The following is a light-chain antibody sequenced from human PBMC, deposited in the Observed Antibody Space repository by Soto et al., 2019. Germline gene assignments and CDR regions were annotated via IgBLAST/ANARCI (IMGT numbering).Light chain of an antibody. CDR3: QQLHVYPST. CDR2: AGT. V-gene: IGKV1-9*01. CDR1: QDINSY. Sequence: QFTQSRSSLSASVGDRVTITCRASQDINSYLAWYQQKPGKAPNLMIYAGTSLQSGVPSRFSGSGSGTEFTLTISSLQPEDFATYYCQQLHVYPSTFGGGTKVDIK. J-gene: IGKJ4*01.